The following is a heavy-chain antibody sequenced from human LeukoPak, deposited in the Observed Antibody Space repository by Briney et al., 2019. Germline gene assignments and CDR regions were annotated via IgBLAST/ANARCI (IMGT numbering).Heavy chain of an antibody. CDR2: IYYSGST. CDR3: ARHNNRYPLLWFDP. CDR1: GGSISSSSYY. Sequence: SETLSLTCTVSGGSISSSSYYWGWLRQPPGKGLEWIGSIYYSGSTYYNPSLKSRVTISVDTSKNQFSLKLSSVTAADTAVYYCARHNNRYPLLWFDPWGQGTLVTVSA. V-gene: IGHV4-39*01. D-gene: IGHD2-2*01. J-gene: IGHJ5*02.